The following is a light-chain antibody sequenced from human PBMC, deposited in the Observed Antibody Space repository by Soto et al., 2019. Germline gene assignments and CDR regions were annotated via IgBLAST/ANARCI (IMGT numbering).Light chain of an antibody. V-gene: IGKV1-33*01. CDR3: QQYNNLPYT. J-gene: IGKJ2*01. Sequence: DIQMTQSPSSLSASLGDRVTITCQASQAISKYLHWYHQRPGKAPILVIYDASNLEAGAPSRFSGGGSGTSITLTLSSMKPEDIGTYFCQQYNNLPYTFGQGTKL. CDR1: QAISKY. CDR2: DAS.